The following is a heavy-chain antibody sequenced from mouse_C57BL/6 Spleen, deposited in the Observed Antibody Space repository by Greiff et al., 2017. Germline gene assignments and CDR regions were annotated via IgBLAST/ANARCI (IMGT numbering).Heavy chain of an antibody. J-gene: IGHJ3*01. Sequence: VRLQQSGAELARPGASVKMSCKASGYTFTSYTMHWVKQRPGQGLEWIGYINPSSGYTKYNQKFKDKATLTADKSSSTAYMQLSSLTSEDSAVYYCAREGKGSWFAYWGQGTLVTVSA. CDR2: INPSSGYT. CDR3: AREGKGSWFAY. V-gene: IGHV1-4*01. CDR1: GYTFTSYT.